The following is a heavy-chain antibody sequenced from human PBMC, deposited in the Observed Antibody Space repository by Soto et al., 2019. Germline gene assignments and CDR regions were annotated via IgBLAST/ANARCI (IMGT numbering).Heavy chain of an antibody. V-gene: IGHV3-53*01. CDR1: GFSVRTIY. J-gene: IGHJ4*02. CDR2: FESGGSI. Sequence: PGGSLRLSCAASGFSVRTIYMSWVRQAPGKGLEWVSVFESGGSIYYADSVKGRFIISGDYAKNTVYLQMNSLTVEDTAVYYCARAGVTPDFFDYWGQGTLVTVSS. CDR3: ARAGVTPDFFDY. D-gene: IGHD2-21*02.